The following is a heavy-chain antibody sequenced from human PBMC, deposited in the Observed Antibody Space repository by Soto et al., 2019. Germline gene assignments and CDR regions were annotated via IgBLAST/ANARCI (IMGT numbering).Heavy chain of an antibody. CDR2: INPNSGDT. CDR1: GYTFTAYY. CDR3: ARGGYTYGYGRDC. J-gene: IGHJ4*02. Sequence: QVQLVQSGAEVKKLGASVKVSCKASGYTFTAYYIHWVRQATGQGLEWVGWINPNSGDTNYAQRFQGCVTMTGDTSVSTAYMDLTRLRSDDTAVYYCARGGYTYGYGRDCSGQGTLVTVSS. V-gene: IGHV1-2*04. D-gene: IGHD5-18*01.